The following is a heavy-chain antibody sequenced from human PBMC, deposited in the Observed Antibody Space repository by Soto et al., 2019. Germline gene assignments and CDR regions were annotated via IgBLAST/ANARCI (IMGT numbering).Heavy chain of an antibody. CDR2: IKTDGTYA. D-gene: IGHD3-22*01. J-gene: IGHJ4*02. CDR3: AAGVSGYYAN. V-gene: IGHV3-74*01. CDR1: GFTFSTYW. Sequence: EVQLVESGGDLVQPGGSLRLSCAASGFTFSTYWMHWVRQAPGKGLLWVSRIKTDGTYATYAASVKDRFTISRDNAKNTLYLQMNSLRVEDAAVYYSAAGVSGYYANRGQGTLVTVSS.